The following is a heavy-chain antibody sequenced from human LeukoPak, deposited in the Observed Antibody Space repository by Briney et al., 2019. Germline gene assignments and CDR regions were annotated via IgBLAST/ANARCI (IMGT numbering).Heavy chain of an antibody. CDR3: ARVQARDGYAEF. CDR2: IYHSGST. J-gene: IGHJ4*02. Sequence: SETLSLTCTVSGYSISSGYYWGWIRQPPGKGLEWIGSIYHSGSTYYNPSLKSQVTIPVDTSKNQFSLKLSSVTAADTAVYYCARVQARDGYAEFWGQGTLVTVSS. CDR1: GYSISSGYY. D-gene: IGHD5-12*01. V-gene: IGHV4-38-2*02.